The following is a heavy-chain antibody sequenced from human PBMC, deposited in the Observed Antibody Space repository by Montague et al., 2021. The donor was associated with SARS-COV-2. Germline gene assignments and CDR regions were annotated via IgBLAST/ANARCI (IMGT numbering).Heavy chain of an antibody. V-gene: IGHV4-59*13. CDR2: IYYNGGT. Sequence: SETLSLTCAVYGGSFSGCYWNWIRQPPGKGLEWIGYIYYNGGTKYNPSLKGRVSMSVDTSKNRFSLRLTSVGAADTAVYYCARIAMAATFDSWGQGALVTVSS. CDR1: GGSFSGCY. CDR3: ARIAMAATFDS. D-gene: IGHD6-19*01. J-gene: IGHJ4*02.